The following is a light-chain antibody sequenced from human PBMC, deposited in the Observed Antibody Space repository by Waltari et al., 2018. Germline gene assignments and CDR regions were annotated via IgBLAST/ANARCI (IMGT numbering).Light chain of an antibody. CDR3: QVWDGTTGV. CDR2: RDT. CDR1: QLGDKY. Sequence: SYELTQPPSVSVSPGQTASITCSGDQLGDKYACWYQQKPGQSPVLVIYRDTERPSGIPERFSGSNSGNTATLTISGTQAMDEADYYCQVWDGTTGVFGTGTKVTVL. V-gene: IGLV3-1*01. J-gene: IGLJ1*01.